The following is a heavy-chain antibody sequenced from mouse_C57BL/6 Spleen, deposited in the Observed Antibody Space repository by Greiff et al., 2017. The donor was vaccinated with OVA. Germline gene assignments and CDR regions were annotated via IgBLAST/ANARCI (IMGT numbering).Heavy chain of an antibody. J-gene: IGHJ2*01. D-gene: IGHD2-4*01. V-gene: IGHV3-6*01. CDR2: ISYDGSN. Sequence: EVQLQQSGPGLVKPSQSLSLTCSVTGYSITSGYYWNWIRQFPGNKLEWMGYISYDGSNNYNPSLKNRISITRDTSKNQFFLKLNSVTTEDTATYYCARGDDYDRGGFDYWGQGTTLTVSS. CDR3: ARGDDYDRGGFDY. CDR1: GYSITSGYY.